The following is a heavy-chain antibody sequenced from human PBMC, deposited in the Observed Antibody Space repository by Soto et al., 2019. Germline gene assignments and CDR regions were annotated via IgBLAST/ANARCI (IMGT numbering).Heavy chain of an antibody. CDR2: IQADGTEK. D-gene: IGHD5-12*01. V-gene: IGHV3-7*03. J-gene: IGHJ6*02. Sequence: EGSLRLSCVGSGFTYSSDWMGWVRQTPGKGLKWVATIQADGTEKYYVDSVKGRFTFSRDNAKTSVYLQMNSQGAEDTAVYYCVTAVRGYNANGDLWGQGTTVTVSS. CDR1: GFTYSSDW. CDR3: VTAVRGYNANGDL.